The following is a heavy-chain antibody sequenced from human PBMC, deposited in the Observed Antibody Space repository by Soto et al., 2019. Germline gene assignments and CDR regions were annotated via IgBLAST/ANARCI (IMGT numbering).Heavy chain of an antibody. J-gene: IGHJ4*02. CDR1: GYTFTSYD. V-gene: IGHV1-8*01. D-gene: IGHD6-13*01. CDR3: ARGGPAAGFDY. CDR2: MNANSGSA. Sequence: QVQLVQSGAEEKKTGASVKVSCKASGYTFTSYDINWGRQATGQGLEWMGWMNANSGSAGYAQNFQGRVTLTRDTSMSTAYMELSGLRAEDTAMYYCARGGPAAGFDYWGQGTLVTVSS.